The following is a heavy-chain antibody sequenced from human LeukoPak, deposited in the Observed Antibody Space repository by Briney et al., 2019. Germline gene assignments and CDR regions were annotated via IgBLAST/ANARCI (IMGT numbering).Heavy chain of an antibody. D-gene: IGHD3-22*01. V-gene: IGHV3-9*01. CDR3: EKDPTYYYDGSGPSFFFYF. J-gene: IGHJ4*01. CDR1: GFTFGSYA. CDR2: ISWNSGSI. Sequence: GGSLRLSCAASGFTFGSYAMSWVRQAPGKGLEWVSGISWNSGSIGYADSVKGRFTISRDNAKNSLYLQMNSLRAEDTALYYCEKDPTYYYDGSGPSFFFYFGDQGKMATFS.